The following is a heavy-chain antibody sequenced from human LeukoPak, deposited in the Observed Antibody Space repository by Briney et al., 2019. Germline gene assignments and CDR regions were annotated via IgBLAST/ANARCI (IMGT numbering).Heavy chain of an antibody. Sequence: ASVKVSCEASGYTFSDYYIHWVRQAPGQGLEWMGWINPYTGGTNSAQKFQGRVTMTRDTSISTAYMELSRLRSDDTAVYYCARWAPLYRQLVPGVVYYFDYWGQGTLVTVSS. V-gene: IGHV1-2*02. CDR3: ARWAPLYRQLVPGVVYYFDY. D-gene: IGHD6-6*01. J-gene: IGHJ4*02. CDR1: GYTFSDYY. CDR2: INPYTGGT.